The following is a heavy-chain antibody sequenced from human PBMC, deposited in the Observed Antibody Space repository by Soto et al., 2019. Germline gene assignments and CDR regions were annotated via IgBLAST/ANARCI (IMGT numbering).Heavy chain of an antibody. CDR1: GASLSDNY. D-gene: IGHD3-10*01. Sequence: SETLSLTCAVYGASLSDNYCNWLRQPPGKGLEWIGEINHSGNTNYNPSLRSRVTISIDTSKNQLSLNLRSVSAAATAVYYCARGRGAFDAWGQGTPVTVSS. CDR2: INHSGNT. V-gene: IGHV4-34*01. J-gene: IGHJ5*02. CDR3: ARGRGAFDA.